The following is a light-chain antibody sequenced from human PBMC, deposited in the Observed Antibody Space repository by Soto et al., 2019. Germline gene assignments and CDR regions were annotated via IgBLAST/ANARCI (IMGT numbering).Light chain of an antibody. CDR3: QSYDSGLSAYV. Sequence: QSALTQPPSVSGVPGQRVTISCTGSSSNIGTGYDVHWYQQLPGTAPKLLIYKNINRPSGVPDRFSGSKSGTSASLAITGLQADDEADYYCQSYDSGLSAYVFGTGTKVTVL. J-gene: IGLJ1*01. V-gene: IGLV1-40*01. CDR2: KNI. CDR1: SSNIGTGYD.